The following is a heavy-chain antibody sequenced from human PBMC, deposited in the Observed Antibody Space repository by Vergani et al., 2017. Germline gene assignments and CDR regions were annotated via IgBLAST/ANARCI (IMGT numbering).Heavy chain of an antibody. V-gene: IGHV5-10-1*03. CDR1: GYSFTSYW. CDR2: IDPSDSYT. CDR3: ARWFGDPFRSNGYYYYGMDV. J-gene: IGHJ6*02. D-gene: IGHD3-10*01. Sequence: EVQLVQSGAEVKKPGESLRISCTGSGYSFTSYWISWVRQMPGKGLEWMGRIDPSDSYTNYSPSFQGHVTISADKSISTAYLQWSSLKASDTAMYYCARWFGDPFRSNGYYYYGMDVWGQGTTVTVSS.